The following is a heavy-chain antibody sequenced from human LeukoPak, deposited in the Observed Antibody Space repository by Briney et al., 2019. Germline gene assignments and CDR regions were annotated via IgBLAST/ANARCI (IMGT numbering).Heavy chain of an antibody. CDR3: ASLSGYAHGAFDI. CDR2: ISYDGSNK. D-gene: IGHD3-22*01. CDR1: GFTFSSYA. V-gene: IGHV3-30-3*01. J-gene: IGHJ3*02. Sequence: GGSLRLSCAASGFTFSSYAMHWVRQAPGKGLEWVAVISYDGSNKYYADSVKGRFTISRDNSKNTLYLQMNSLRAEDTAVYYCASLSGYAHGAFDIWGQGTMVTVSS.